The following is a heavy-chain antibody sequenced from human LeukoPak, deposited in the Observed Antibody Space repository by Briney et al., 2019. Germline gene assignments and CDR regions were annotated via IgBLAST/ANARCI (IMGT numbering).Heavy chain of an antibody. V-gene: IGHV4-59*01. Sequence: PSETLSLTCTVSGGSISSYYWSWIRQPPGKGLEWIGYIYYSGSTNYNPSLKSRVTISVDTSKNQFSLKLSSVTAADTAVYYCARDRTYYDFWSGKSYYYYYYMDVWGKGTTVTVSS. CDR3: ARDRTYYDFWSGKSYYYYYYMDV. CDR2: IYYSGST. CDR1: GGSISSYY. J-gene: IGHJ6*03. D-gene: IGHD3-3*01.